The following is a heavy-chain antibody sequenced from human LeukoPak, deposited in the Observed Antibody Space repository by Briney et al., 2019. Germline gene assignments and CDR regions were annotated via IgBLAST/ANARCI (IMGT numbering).Heavy chain of an antibody. CDR3: ARRSAESSGWFTD. D-gene: IGHD6-19*01. CDR1: GFTFSIYA. Sequence: GGSLRLSCAASGFTFSIYAMSWVRQAPGRGLEWVSATSGSGGYTYYADSVKGRFTISRDNSKNTLYLQMNSLRAEGTAVNYCARRSAESSGWFTDWGQGTLVTVSS. V-gene: IGHV3-23*01. CDR2: TSGSGGYT. J-gene: IGHJ4*02.